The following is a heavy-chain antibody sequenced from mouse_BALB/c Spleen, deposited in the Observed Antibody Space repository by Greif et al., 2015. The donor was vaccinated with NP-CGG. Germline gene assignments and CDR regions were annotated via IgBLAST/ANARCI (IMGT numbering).Heavy chain of an antibody. CDR3: ARGGYGTVYFDY. V-gene: IGHV1-80*01. Sequence: QVQLQQSGAELVRPGSSVKISCKASGYAFSSYWMNWVKQRPGQGLEWIGQIYPGDGDTNYNGKFKGKATLTADKSSSTAYMQLSSLTSEDSAVYFCARGGYGTVYFDYWGQGTTLTVSS. D-gene: IGHD2-1*01. CDR1: GYAFSSYW. J-gene: IGHJ2*01. CDR2: IYPGDGDT.